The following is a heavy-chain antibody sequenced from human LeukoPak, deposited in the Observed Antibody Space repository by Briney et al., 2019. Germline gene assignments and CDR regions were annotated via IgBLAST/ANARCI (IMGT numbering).Heavy chain of an antibody. V-gene: IGHV4-34*01. J-gene: IGHJ5*02. CDR3: ARGRYDSTGHNLRTWFDP. D-gene: IGHD3-22*01. CDR1: GGSFSGYY. Sequence: SETLSLTCAVYGGSFSGYYWSWIRQPPGKGLEWIGEINHSGSTNYNPSLKSRVTISVDTSKNQFSLKLSSVTAADTAVYYCARGRYDSTGHNLRTWFDPWGQGTPVTVSS. CDR2: INHSGST.